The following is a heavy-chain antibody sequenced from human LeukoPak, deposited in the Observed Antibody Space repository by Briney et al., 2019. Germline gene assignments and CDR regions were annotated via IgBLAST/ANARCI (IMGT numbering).Heavy chain of an antibody. Sequence: GGSLRLSCAASGFTFDDYAMHWVRQAPGKGLEWVSGISWNSGSIGYADSVKGRFTISRDNAKNSLYLQMNSLRAEDMALYYCAKSPCGGDCYSFDYRGQGTLVTVSS. CDR1: GFTFDDYA. J-gene: IGHJ4*02. V-gene: IGHV3-9*03. CDR3: AKSPCGGDCYSFDY. D-gene: IGHD2-21*02. CDR2: ISWNSGSI.